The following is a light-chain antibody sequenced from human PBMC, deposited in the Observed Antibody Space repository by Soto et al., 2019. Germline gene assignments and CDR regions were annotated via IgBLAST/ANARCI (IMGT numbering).Light chain of an antibody. Sequence: FKQSTGNLSLSPGERVALSCSASQSVSSTFLAWYQQKPGQAPRLLIYDASNRATGIPARFSSSGSGTDFTLTISSLESEDFAVYYCQPRSNWPSWSCGHGTKV. CDR1: QSVSSTF. V-gene: IGKV3-11*01. CDR3: QPRSNWPSWS. CDR2: DAS. J-gene: IGKJ1*01.